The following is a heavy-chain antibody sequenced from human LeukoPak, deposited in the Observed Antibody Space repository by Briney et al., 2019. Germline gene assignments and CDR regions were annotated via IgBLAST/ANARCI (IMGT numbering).Heavy chain of an antibody. CDR1: GYTFTSYG. V-gene: IGHV1-18*01. CDR2: ISAYNGNT. CDR3: ARDGDNYDILTGYYGYCYGMDV. Sequence: GASVKVSCKASGYTFTSYGISWVRQAPGQGLEWMGWISAYNGNTNYAQKLQGRVTMTTDTSTSTAYMELRSLRSDDTAVYYCARDGDNYDILTGYYGYCYGMDVWGQGTTVTVSS. D-gene: IGHD3-9*01. J-gene: IGHJ6*02.